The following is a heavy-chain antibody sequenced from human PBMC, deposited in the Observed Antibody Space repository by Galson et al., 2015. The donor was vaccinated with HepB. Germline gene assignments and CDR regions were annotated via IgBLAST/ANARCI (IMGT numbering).Heavy chain of an antibody. CDR1: GYTFTSYA. D-gene: IGHD6-19*01. Sequence: SVKVSCKASGYTFTSYAMHWVRQAPGQRLEWMGWINAGNGNTKYSQKFQGRVTITRDTSASTAYMELSSLRSEDTAVYYCARVGSSGWYEGYFDYWGQGTLVTVSS. J-gene: IGHJ4*02. V-gene: IGHV1-3*01. CDR2: INAGNGNT. CDR3: ARVGSSGWYEGYFDY.